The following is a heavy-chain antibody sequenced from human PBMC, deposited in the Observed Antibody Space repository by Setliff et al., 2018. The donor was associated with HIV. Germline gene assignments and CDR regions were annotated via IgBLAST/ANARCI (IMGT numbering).Heavy chain of an antibody. Sequence: VASVKVSCKISGYTLTELSIHWVRQAPGKGLEWMANFDPEDGETFYAQKFQGRLTITEDTSTDTAYMELSSLRSDDTAMYYCATDPGYSSTWYSESFQHWGQGTVVTVSS. J-gene: IGHJ1*01. D-gene: IGHD6-13*01. CDR3: ATDPGYSSTWYSESFQH. CDR2: FDPEDGET. CDR1: GYTLTELS. V-gene: IGHV1-24*01.